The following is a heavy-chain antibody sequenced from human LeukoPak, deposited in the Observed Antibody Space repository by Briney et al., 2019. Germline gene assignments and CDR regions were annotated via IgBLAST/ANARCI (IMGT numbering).Heavy chain of an antibody. V-gene: IGHV3-30*03. D-gene: IGHD4-23*01. CDR1: GFTFSSYG. CDR2: ISYDGSNK. CDR3: ALTPSRYGGNSGEGY. Sequence: GGSLRLSCAASGFTFSSYGMHWVRQAPGKGLEWVAVISYDGSNKYYADSVKGRFSISRDNSKNTLYLQMNSLRAEDTAVYYCALTPSRYGGNSGEGYWGQGTLVTVSS. J-gene: IGHJ4*02.